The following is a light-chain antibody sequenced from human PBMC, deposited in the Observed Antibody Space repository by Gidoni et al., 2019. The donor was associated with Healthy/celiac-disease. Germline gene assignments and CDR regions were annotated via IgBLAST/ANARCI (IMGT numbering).Light chain of an antibody. CDR3: SSYTSSSTLEYV. J-gene: IGLJ1*01. Sequence: QSALTQPASVSGSPGQSITISCTGTSRDVGGYNYVSWYQQHPGKAPKLMIYDVSNRPSGVSNRFSGSKSGNTASLTISGLQAEDEADYYCSSYTSSSTLEYVFGTGTKVTVL. CDR2: DVS. V-gene: IGLV2-14*01. CDR1: SRDVGGYNY.